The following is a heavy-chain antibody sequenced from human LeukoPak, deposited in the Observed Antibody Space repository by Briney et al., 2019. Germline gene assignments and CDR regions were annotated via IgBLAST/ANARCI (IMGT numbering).Heavy chain of an antibody. CDR3: AKASDNWNYENWFDP. D-gene: IGHD1-7*01. CDR1: GFTFSSYA. J-gene: IGHJ5*02. CDR2: ITGSGGST. Sequence: PGRSLRLSCAASGFTFSSYAMSWVRQAPRKGLEWVSGITGSGGSTYYADSVKGRFTISRDNSKNTLYLQMNSLRAEDTAVYYCAKASDNWNYENWFDPWGQGTLVTVSS. V-gene: IGHV3-23*01.